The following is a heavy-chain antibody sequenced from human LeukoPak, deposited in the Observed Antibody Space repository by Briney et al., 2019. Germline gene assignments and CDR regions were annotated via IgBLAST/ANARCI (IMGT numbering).Heavy chain of an antibody. J-gene: IGHJ4*02. CDR3: ARDRGYGYLFDY. V-gene: IGHV3-74*01. Sequence: GGSLRLSCAASGFTFSSYWMHWVRQAPGKGLVWVSRINSDGSSTSYADSVKGRFTISRDNAKNMLYLQMNSLRAEDTAVYYCARDRGYGYLFDYWGQGTLVTVSS. D-gene: IGHD5-18*01. CDR1: GFTFSSYW. CDR2: INSDGSST.